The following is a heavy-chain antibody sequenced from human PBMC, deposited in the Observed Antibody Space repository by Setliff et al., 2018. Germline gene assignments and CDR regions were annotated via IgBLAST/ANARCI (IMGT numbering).Heavy chain of an antibody. CDR1: GASIRNFY. CDR2: VFYNGAA. CDR3: ARGGTYRYFDY. V-gene: IGHV4-59*01. J-gene: IGHJ4*02. Sequence: SETLSLTCNVSGASIRNFYWTWIRQPPGKGLEFIGYVFYNGAAKYDPSLKSRVTMSVDTSKTQFSLKLNSMTTADTAVYYCARGGTYRYFDYWGQGALVTVSS.